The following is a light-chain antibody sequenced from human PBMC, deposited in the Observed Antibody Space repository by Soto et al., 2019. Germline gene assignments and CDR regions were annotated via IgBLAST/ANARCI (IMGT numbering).Light chain of an antibody. CDR1: SGSVSTSYY. V-gene: IGLV8-61*01. J-gene: IGLJ2*01. Sequence: QTVVTQEPSFSVSPGGTVTLTCGLSSGSVSTSYYPSWYQQTPGQAPRTLIYSTNTRSSGVPERFSGSILGNKAALTITGAQADDESDYSCVLYMGSGISVFGGGTKLTVL. CDR3: VLYMGSGISV. CDR2: STN.